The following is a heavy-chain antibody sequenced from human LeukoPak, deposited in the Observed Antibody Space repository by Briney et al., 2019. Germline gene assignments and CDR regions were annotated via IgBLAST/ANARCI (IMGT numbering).Heavy chain of an antibody. CDR1: GGSISSGGYY. CDR2: IYYSGST. D-gene: IGHD1-7*01. CDR3: ARARTRKLELLWYFDL. Sequence: SETLSLTCTVSGGSISSGGYYWSWIRQHPGKGLEWIGYIYYSGSTYYNPSLKSRVTISVDTSKNQFSLKLSSVTAADTAVYYCARARTRKLELLWYFDLWGRGTLVTVSS. J-gene: IGHJ2*01. V-gene: IGHV4-31*03.